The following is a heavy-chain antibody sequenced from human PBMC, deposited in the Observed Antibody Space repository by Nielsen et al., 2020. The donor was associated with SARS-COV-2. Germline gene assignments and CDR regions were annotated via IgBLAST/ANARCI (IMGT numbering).Heavy chain of an antibody. D-gene: IGHD3-16*02. J-gene: IGHJ4*02. CDR1: GFTFSSYA. CDR2: ISSNGGST. Sequence: GGSLRLSCSASGFTFSSYAMHWVRQAPGKGLEYVSAISSNGGSTYYADSVKGRFTISRDNSKNTLYLQMSSLRAEDTAVYYCVKDREYDYVWGSYRPEYWGQGTLVTVSS. CDR3: VKDREYDYVWGSYRPEY. V-gene: IGHV3-64D*09.